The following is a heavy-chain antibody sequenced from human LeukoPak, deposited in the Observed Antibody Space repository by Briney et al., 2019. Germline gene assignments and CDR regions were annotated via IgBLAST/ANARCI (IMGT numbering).Heavy chain of an antibody. CDR1: GGSFSGYY. V-gene: IGHV4-4*09. J-gene: IGHJ4*02. CDR2: IYTSGST. CDR3: ARHSAYATPFDY. Sequence: PSETLSLTCAVYGGSFSGYYWSWIRQPPGKGLEWIGYIYTSGSTNYNPSLKSRVTISVDTSKNQFSLKLSSVTAADTAVYYCARHSAYATPFDYWGQGTLVTVSS. D-gene: IGHD3-10*01.